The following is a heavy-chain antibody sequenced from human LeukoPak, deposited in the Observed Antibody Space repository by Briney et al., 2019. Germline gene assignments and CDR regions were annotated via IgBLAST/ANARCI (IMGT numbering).Heavy chain of an antibody. V-gene: IGHV1-2*02. Sequence: GASVEVSCKPSGYTFTRYYMHWVRQAPGQGLEWMGWINPNSGGTNYAQKFQGRVTMTRDTSISTAYMELSRLRSDDTAVYYCARVRSVGCWGSPLTNQRGDCYTIDYWGQGTLVTVSS. CDR1: GYTFTRYY. CDR2: INPNSGGT. CDR3: ARVRSVGCWGSPLTNQRGDCYTIDY. J-gene: IGHJ4*02. D-gene: IGHD2-21*02.